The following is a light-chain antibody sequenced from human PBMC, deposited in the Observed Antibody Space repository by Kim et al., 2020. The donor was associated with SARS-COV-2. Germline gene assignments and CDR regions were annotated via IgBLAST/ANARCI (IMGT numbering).Light chain of an antibody. V-gene: IGLV1-51*01. CDR3: GVWDDSLETYF. J-gene: IGLJ1*01. CDR2: DTN. Sequence: GRKVAMSCAGSSSNIGKYFVSCYQHLPGTAPKLLIYDTNKRPSGIPDRFSGSKAGTSATLVITGLQTGDEADYYCGVWDDSLETYFFGPGTKVTVL. CDR1: SSNIGKYF.